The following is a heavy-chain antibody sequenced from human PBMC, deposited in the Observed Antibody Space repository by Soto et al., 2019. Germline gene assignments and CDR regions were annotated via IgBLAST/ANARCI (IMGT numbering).Heavy chain of an antibody. Sequence: SETLSLTCTVSGGSISSGCYYWSWIRQHPGKGLEWIGYIYYSGSTYYNPSLKSRVTISVDTSKNQFSLKLSSVTAADTAVYYCARWGGLVPAAISSYGDPNLEYFQHWGQGTLVTVSS. V-gene: IGHV4-31*03. CDR2: IYYSGST. CDR3: ARWGGLVPAAISSYGDPNLEYFQH. CDR1: GGSISSGCYY. D-gene: IGHD2-2*01. J-gene: IGHJ1*01.